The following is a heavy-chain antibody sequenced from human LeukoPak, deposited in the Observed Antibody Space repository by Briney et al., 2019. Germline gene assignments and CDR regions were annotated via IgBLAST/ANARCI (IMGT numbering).Heavy chain of an antibody. D-gene: IGHD6-19*01. CDR2: ISSSSSYI. CDR1: GFTFSSYS. J-gene: IGHJ4*02. CDR3: AKAKSVAVNFDY. Sequence: GGSLSLSCAASGFTFSSYSMNWVRQAPGKGLEWVSSISSSSSYIYYADSVKGRFTISRDNSKNTLYLQMNSLRAEDTAVYYCAKAKSVAVNFDYWGQGTLVTVSS. V-gene: IGHV3-21*04.